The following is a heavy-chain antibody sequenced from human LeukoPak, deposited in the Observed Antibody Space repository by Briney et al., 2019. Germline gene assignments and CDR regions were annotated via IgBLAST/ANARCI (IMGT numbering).Heavy chain of an antibody. CDR2: ISYDGSNK. Sequence: GRSLRLSCAASGFTFSSYGMHWVRQAPGKGLEWVAVISYDGSNKYYADSVKGRFTISRDNSKNTLYLQMNSLRAEDTAVYYCARDGDYYDSSGYYSSGLDYWGQGTLVTVSS. CDR1: GFTFSSYG. D-gene: IGHD3-22*01. J-gene: IGHJ4*02. V-gene: IGHV3-30*03. CDR3: ARDGDYYDSSGYYSSGLDY.